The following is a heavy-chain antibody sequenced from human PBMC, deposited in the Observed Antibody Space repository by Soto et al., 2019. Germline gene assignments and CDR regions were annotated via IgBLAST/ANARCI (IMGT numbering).Heavy chain of an antibody. Sequence: QVQLVQSGAEVKKPGASVKVSCKASGYTFTSYGISWVRQAPGQGLEWMGWISAYNGNTNYAQKLQGXVXTXTXXATSTAYMELRSLRSDDTAVYYCARDGGVQARFDPWGQGTLVTVSS. CDR3: ARDGGVQARFDP. D-gene: IGHD2-8*02. V-gene: IGHV1-18*01. CDR1: GYTFTSYG. CDR2: ISAYNGNT. J-gene: IGHJ5*02.